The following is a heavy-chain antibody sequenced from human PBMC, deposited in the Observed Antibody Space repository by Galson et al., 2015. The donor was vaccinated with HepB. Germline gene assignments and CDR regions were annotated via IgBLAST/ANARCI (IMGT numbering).Heavy chain of an antibody. J-gene: IGHJ6*02. V-gene: IGHV3-30-3*01. D-gene: IGHD3-10*01. CDR2: ISYDGSNK. Sequence: SLRLSCAASGFTFSSYAMHWVRQAPGKGLEWVAVISYDGSNKYYADSVKGRFTISRDNSKNTLYLQMNSLRAEDTAVYYCARALYYYGSGVTWSGMDVWGQGTTVTVSS. CDR3: ARALYYYGSGVTWSGMDV. CDR1: GFTFSSYA.